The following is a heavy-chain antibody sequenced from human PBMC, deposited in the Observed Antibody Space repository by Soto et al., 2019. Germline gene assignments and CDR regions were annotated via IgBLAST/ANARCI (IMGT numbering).Heavy chain of an antibody. CDR2: IIPIFGTA. V-gene: IGHV1-69*13. Sequence: SVKVSCKASGGTFSSYAISWVRQAPGQGLEWMGGIIPIFGTANYAQKFQGRVTITADESTSTAYMELSSLRSEDTAVYYCARDMVRGVNYYYGMDVWGQGTTVTVSS. CDR1: GGTFSSYA. J-gene: IGHJ6*02. CDR3: ARDMVRGVNYYYGMDV. D-gene: IGHD3-10*01.